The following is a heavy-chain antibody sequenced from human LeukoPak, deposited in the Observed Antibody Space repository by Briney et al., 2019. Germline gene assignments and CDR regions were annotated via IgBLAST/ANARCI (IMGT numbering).Heavy chain of an antibody. Sequence: PGGSLRLSCVWSGSTFNGHWLTWVRQAPGRGLEWVASIKEDGRQTHYVDSVKGRFIISRDNSKKSLYLQMNSLRIEDTAVYYCAREWYDYGGDSEGYWGQGTLVTVSS. D-gene: IGHD4-23*01. CDR2: IKEDGRQT. J-gene: IGHJ4*02. CDR1: GSTFNGHW. CDR3: AREWYDYGGDSEGY. V-gene: IGHV3-7*01.